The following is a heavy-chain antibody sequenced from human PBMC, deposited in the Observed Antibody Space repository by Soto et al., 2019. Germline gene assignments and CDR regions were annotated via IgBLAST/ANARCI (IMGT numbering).Heavy chain of an antibody. CDR2: IRSKGNIHAT. CDR1: GFRVTDSA. Sequence: EVQLVESGGGLVQPGGSLKLSCTASGFRVTDSAMDWVRQAAGKGLEWVGRIRSKGNIHATTYGESVKGRFSISRDESQNMVYLQMHSLKIEDTVVYYCARHKGYVYGSNSLDDLGQGTLVTVSS. V-gene: IGHV3-73*02. J-gene: IGHJ4*02. D-gene: IGHD3-10*01. CDR3: ARHKGYVYGSNSLDD.